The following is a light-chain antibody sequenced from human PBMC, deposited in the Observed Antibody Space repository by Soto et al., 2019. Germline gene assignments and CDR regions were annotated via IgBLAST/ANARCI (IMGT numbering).Light chain of an antibody. J-gene: IGKJ4*01. CDR3: QQYGSSPLT. V-gene: IGKV3-20*01. CDR2: GAS. Sequence: VLTQAPGTLSLSPGERATLSCRASQSVSSSYLAWYQQKPGQAPRLLIYGASSRATGIPDRFSGSGSGTDFTLTISRLEPEDFAVYYCQQYGSSPLTFGGGTKVDIK. CDR1: QSVSSSY.